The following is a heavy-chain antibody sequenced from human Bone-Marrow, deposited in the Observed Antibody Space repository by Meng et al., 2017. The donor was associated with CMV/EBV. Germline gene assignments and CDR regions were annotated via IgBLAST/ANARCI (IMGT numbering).Heavy chain of an antibody. CDR3: ARAFTGTRNTFDI. Sequence: GESLKISCAASGFTFSSYWMHWVRQAPGKGLVWVSRINSDGSSTRSADSVKSRFTISRDNAKNTLYLQMNSLRAEDTAVYYCARAFTGTRNTFDIWGQGTMVTVSS. D-gene: IGHD1-7*01. CDR1: GFTFSSYW. CDR2: INSDGSST. J-gene: IGHJ3*02. V-gene: IGHV3-74*01.